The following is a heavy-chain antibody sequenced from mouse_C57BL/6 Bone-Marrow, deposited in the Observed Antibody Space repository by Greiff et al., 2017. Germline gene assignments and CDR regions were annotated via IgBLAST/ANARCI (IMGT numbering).Heavy chain of an antibody. CDR3: ARRYYYGSSYDY. Sequence: VQLKESGPGLVKPSQSLSLTCSVTGYSITSGYYWNWIRQFPGNKLEWMGYISYDGSNNYNPSLKNRISITRDTSKNQFFLKLNSVTTEDTATYYCARRYYYGSSYDYWGQGTTLTVSS. V-gene: IGHV3-6*01. CDR1: GYSITSGYY. D-gene: IGHD1-1*01. J-gene: IGHJ2*01. CDR2: ISYDGSN.